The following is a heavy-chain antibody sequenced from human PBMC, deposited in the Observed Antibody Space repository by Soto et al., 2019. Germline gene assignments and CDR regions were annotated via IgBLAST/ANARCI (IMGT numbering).Heavy chain of an antibody. Sequence: GEALKISCKGSGYSFTSYWIGWVRQMPGKSLEWMGIIYPGDSDTRYSPSFQGQVTISADKSISTAYLQWSSLKASDTAMYYCARHLPDSSGYYYYGMDVWGQGTTVTVSS. CDR2: IYPGDSDT. D-gene: IGHD3-22*01. V-gene: IGHV5-51*01. CDR1: GYSFTSYW. CDR3: ARHLPDSSGYYYYGMDV. J-gene: IGHJ6*02.